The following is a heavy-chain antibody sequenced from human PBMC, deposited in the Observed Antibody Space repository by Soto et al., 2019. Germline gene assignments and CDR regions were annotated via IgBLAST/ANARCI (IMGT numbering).Heavy chain of an antibody. CDR3: ARWGLIVYASYGMDV. Sequence: PGGSLRLSCAASGFTFTSYEMNCVRQAPGKGLEWVSYISSSGTTIYYTDSVKGLFTISRDNSKNSLYLQMNNLRTEDTAVYYCARWGLIVYASYGMDVWGQGTTVTV. D-gene: IGHD2-8*01. V-gene: IGHV3-48*03. J-gene: IGHJ6*02. CDR2: ISSSGTTI. CDR1: GFTFTSYE.